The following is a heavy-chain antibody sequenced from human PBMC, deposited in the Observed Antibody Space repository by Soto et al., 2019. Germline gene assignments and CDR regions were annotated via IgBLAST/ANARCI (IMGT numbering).Heavy chain of an antibody. D-gene: IGHD2-2*01. Sequence: GGSLRLSCAASGFTFSSYSMNWVRQVPGKGLEWVSYISSSSSTIYYADSVKGRFTISRDNAKNSLYLQMNSLRDEDTAVYYCARKGRKGYCSSTSCYFEFDKNYYYYYMDVWGKGTTVTVSS. V-gene: IGHV3-48*02. CDR1: GFTFSSYS. J-gene: IGHJ6*03. CDR3: ARKGRKGYCSSTSCYFEFDKNYYYYYMDV. CDR2: ISSSSSTI.